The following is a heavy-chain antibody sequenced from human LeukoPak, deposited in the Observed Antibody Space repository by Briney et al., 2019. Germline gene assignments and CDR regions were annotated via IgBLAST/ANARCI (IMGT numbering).Heavy chain of an antibody. CDR2: IFPHDSDT. J-gene: IGHJ3*01. D-gene: IGHD6-13*01. V-gene: IGHV5-51*01. CDR1: GYGFSSYW. Sequence: PGESLQISFQGSGYGFSSYWIGWVRQMPGKGLGWMGVIFPHDSDTTYSPSFQGQISFSADRSINTAYLQWHSLKASDTAIYYCARRPAGRAGFDLWGQGTLVIVSA. CDR3: ARRPAGRAGFDL.